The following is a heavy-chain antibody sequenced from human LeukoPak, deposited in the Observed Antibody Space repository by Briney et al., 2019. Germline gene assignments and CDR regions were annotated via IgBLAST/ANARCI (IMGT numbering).Heavy chain of an antibody. J-gene: IGHJ4*02. CDR1: GGSISSGGYY. Sequence: TSETLSLTCTVSGGSISSGGYYWSWIRQHPGKGLEWIGYIYYSGSTYYNPSLKSRVIISVDTSKNQFSLKLSSVTAADTAVYYCARSGNFPRDWGQGTLVTVSS. D-gene: IGHD3-10*01. CDR3: ARSGNFPRD. CDR2: IYYSGST. V-gene: IGHV4-31*03.